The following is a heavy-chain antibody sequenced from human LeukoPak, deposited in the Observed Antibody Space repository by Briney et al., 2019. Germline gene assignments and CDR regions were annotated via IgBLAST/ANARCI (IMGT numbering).Heavy chain of an antibody. CDR1: GGSISSGGYY. CDR2: IYYSGST. Sequence: SETLSLTCTVSGGSISSGGYYWIWIRQHPGKGLEWIGYIYYSGSTYYNPSLKTRVNMSVDTSKNQFSLKLSSVTAADTAVYYCAREIEDYYYYMDVWGKGTTVTVS. J-gene: IGHJ6*03. CDR3: AREIEDYYYYMDV. V-gene: IGHV4-31*03.